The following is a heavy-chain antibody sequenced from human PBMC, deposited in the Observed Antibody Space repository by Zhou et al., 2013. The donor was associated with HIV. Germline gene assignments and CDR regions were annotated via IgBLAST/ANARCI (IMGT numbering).Heavy chain of an antibody. D-gene: IGHD6-6*01. Sequence: QVQLVQSGAEVKKPGSSVKVSCKASGGTFSSYAISWVRQAPGQGLEWMGGIIPIFGTANYAQKFQGRVTITTDESTSTAYMELSSLRSEDTAVYYCARAFWGEIGSSSSYYMDVWGKGTTGHRSP. CDR2: IIPIFGTA. CDR1: GGTFSSYA. V-gene: IGHV1-69*05. CDR3: ARAFWGEIGSSSSYYMDV. J-gene: IGHJ6*03.